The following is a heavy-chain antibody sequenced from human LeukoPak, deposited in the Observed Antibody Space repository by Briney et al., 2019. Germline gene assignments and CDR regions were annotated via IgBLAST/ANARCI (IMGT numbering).Heavy chain of an antibody. Sequence: ASVKVSCKASGGTFSSYAISWVRQAPGQGLEWMGGIIPIFGTANYAQKFQGRVTIIADKSTSTAYMELSSLRSEDTAVYYCARGYCSSTSCYPYYYYGMDVWGKGTTVTVSS. CDR2: IIPIFGTA. CDR3: ARGYCSSTSCYPYYYYGMDV. D-gene: IGHD2-2*01. CDR1: GGTFSSYA. V-gene: IGHV1-69*06. J-gene: IGHJ6*04.